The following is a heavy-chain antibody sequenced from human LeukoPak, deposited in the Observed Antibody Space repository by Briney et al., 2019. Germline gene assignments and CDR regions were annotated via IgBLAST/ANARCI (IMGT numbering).Heavy chain of an antibody. CDR3: ARGWMVRGVITD. Sequence: SETLSLTCTVSGGSFSSIINTYYFWGWIRQPPGKGLEWIGSIYYSGSTYYNPSLKSRVTISVDTSKNQFSLKLSSVTAADTAVYYCARGWMVRGVITDWGQGTLVTVSS. V-gene: IGHV4-39*07. J-gene: IGHJ4*02. D-gene: IGHD3-10*01. CDR1: GGSFSSIINTYYF. CDR2: IYYSGST.